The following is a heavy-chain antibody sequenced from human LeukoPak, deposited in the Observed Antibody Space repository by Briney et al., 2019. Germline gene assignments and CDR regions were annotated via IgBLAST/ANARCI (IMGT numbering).Heavy chain of an antibody. Sequence: GGSLRLSCVASGFTFDDHVMTWVRQAPGKGPDLVSWIKWNRGSTGYADSLKGRITICKDNDKYSLHLQMNSLRAEGTALYYWGRDGGDCSGDSCYVDYWGQGTLVTVSS. CDR3: GRDGGDCSGDSCYVDY. J-gene: IGHJ4*02. D-gene: IGHD2-15*01. CDR1: GFTFDDHV. V-gene: IGHV3-20*04. CDR2: IKWNRGST.